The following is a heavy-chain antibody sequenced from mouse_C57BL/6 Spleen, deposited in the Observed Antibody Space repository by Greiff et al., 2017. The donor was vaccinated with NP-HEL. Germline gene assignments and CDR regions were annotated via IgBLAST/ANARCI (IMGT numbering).Heavy chain of an antibody. CDR2: IRHKANGSTP. CDR3: ARWGTGGDYFDY. D-gene: IGHD3-3*01. CDR1: GFTFTDYY. Sequence: EVKLVESGGGLVQPGGSLSLSCAASGFTFTDYYMSWVRQPPGKALEWLGFIRHKANGSTPEYSASVKGRFTISRDNSQSILYLQMNDLGAEDSATYYCARWGTGGDYFDYWGQGTTLTVSS. J-gene: IGHJ2*01. V-gene: IGHV7-3*01.